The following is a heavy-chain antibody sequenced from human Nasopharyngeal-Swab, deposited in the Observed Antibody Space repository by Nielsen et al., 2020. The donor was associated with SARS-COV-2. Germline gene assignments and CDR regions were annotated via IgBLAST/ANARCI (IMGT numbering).Heavy chain of an antibody. Sequence: GVSLKISCGASGFTFNKFAMAWVRQAPGKGLEWVSAISGSGGSTYYADSVKGRFTISRDNSKNTLYLQMNSLRAEDTAVYYCAKDREATYYYGSGSFDYWGQGTLVTVSS. CDR2: ISGSGGST. J-gene: IGHJ4*02. V-gene: IGHV3-23*01. D-gene: IGHD3-10*01. CDR3: AKDREATYYYGSGSFDY. CDR1: GFTFNKFA.